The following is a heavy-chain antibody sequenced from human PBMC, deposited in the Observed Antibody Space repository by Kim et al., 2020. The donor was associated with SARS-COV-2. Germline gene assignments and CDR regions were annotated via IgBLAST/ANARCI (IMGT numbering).Heavy chain of an antibody. D-gene: IGHD3-22*01. Sequence: AVSVKGRFTISRENSKNTLYLQMNSRRAEDTAVYYCAKGVDSTGYYNWFDPWGQGALVTVSS. J-gene: IGHJ5*02. V-gene: IGHV3-23*01. CDR3: AKGVDSTGYYNWFDP.